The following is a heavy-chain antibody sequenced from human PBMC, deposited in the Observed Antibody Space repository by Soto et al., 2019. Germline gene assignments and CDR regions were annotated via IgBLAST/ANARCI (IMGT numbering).Heavy chain of an antibody. J-gene: IGHJ4*02. CDR3: AKRGSSGYYCLDY. D-gene: IGHD3-22*01. CDR2: ISGSGGST. CDR1: SFTGSGCR. Sequence: VFLKVSFSASSFTGSGCRTRWVRQTPGKGLEWVSAISGSGGSTYYADSVKGRFTISRDNSKNTLYLQMNSLRAEDTAVYYCAKRGSSGYYCLDYCGQRTLVTVS. V-gene: IGHV3-23*01.